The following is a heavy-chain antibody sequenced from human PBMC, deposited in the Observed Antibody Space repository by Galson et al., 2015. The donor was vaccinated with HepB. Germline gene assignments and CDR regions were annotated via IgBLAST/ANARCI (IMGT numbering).Heavy chain of an antibody. CDR2: ISYDGGNK. CDR1: GFTFSSYA. J-gene: IGHJ4*02. D-gene: IGHD1-26*01. Sequence: SLRLSCAASGFTFSSYAMHWVRQAPGKGLEWVAVISYDGGNKYYAESVKGRFTISRHNSKNTLYLQMNSLRAEDTAVYYCARVGELLIDYWGQGTLVTVSS. V-gene: IGHV3-30*04. CDR3: ARVGELLIDY.